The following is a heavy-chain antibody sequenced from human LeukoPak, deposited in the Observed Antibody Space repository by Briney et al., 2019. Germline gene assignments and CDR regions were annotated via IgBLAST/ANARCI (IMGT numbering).Heavy chain of an antibody. CDR3: ARQAFSGILTGYSGYYFDY. CDR2: IYHSGST. D-gene: IGHD3-9*01. Sequence: SETLSLTCTVSGYSISSGYYWGWIRQPPGKGLEWIGSIYHSGSTYYNPSLKSRVTISVDTSKNQFSLKLSSVTAADTAVYYCARQAFSGILTGYSGYYFDYWGQGTLVTVSS. CDR1: GYSISSGYY. J-gene: IGHJ4*02. V-gene: IGHV4-38-2*02.